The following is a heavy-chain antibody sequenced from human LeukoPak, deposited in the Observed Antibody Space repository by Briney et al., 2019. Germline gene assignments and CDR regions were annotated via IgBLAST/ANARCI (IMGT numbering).Heavy chain of an antibody. V-gene: IGHV4-59*08. CDR3: ARFPFDDSSGLDY. Sequence: SETLALTCTVSGGSISSYYWSWIRQPPGKGLEWIGYIYYSGSTNYNPSLKSRVTISVDTSKNQFSLKLSSVTAADTAVYYCARFPFDDSSGLDYWGQGTLVTVSS. D-gene: IGHD3-22*01. CDR1: GGSISSYY. CDR2: IYYSGST. J-gene: IGHJ4*02.